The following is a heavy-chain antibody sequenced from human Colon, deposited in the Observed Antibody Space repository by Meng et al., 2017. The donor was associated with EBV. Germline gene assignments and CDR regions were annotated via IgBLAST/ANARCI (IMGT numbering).Heavy chain of an antibody. CDR3: ARVVTALWGYYFDY. CDR2: IYHSGST. Sequence: QVRMQGSGPGLVKPSGTLPLTCAVSGGSISSSNWGSWVRQPPGKGLEWIGEIYHSGSTNYNPSLKSRVTISVDKSKNQFSLKLSSVTAADTAVYYRARVVTALWGYYFDYWGQGTLVTVSS. V-gene: IGHV4-4*02. D-gene: IGHD2-21*02. CDR1: GGSISSSNW. J-gene: IGHJ4*02.